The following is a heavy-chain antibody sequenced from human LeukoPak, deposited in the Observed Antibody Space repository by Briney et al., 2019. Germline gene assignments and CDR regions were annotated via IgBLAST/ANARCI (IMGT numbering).Heavy chain of an antibody. CDR2: ISIDGGSA. V-gene: IGHV3-64D*09. J-gene: IGHJ4*02. Sequence: PGGSLRLSCSASGFTFSNFPMHWVRQAPEMGLEYVSAISIDGGSAYYADSVKGRFTISRDNSKNTLYLQMNSLRVEDTAVYYCAKAIFFVSGSYYAYWGQGTLVTVSS. D-gene: IGHD3-22*01. CDR3: AKAIFFVSGSYYAY. CDR1: GFTFSNFP.